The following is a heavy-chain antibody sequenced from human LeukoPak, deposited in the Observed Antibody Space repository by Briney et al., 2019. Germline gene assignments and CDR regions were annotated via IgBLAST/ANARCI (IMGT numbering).Heavy chain of an antibody. CDR2: IYYSGST. CDR1: GGSISGYY. Sequence: SETLSLTSTVSGGSISGYYWSWIRQPPGKGLEWIGYIYYSGSTKYNPSLKSRVTISIDTSNNQFSLKLSSVTAADTAVYYCARGVESGSYVGGYCFDYWGQGALVTVSS. J-gene: IGHJ4*02. CDR3: ARGVESGSYVGGYCFDY. V-gene: IGHV4-59*01. D-gene: IGHD1-26*01.